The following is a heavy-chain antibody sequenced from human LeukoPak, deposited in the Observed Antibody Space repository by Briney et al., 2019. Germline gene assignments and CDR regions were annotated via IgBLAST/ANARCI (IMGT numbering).Heavy chain of an antibody. V-gene: IGHV4-4*02. D-gene: IGHD2-8*01. J-gene: IGHJ3*01. CDR2: VYRSGGT. Sequence: PSETLSLTCAVSGDSISDKYWWRRVRQFPDKGLEWIGEVYRSGGTSYNPSLKSRVTVSIDYSKNQFSLNLRSVTAADTAVYYCGRHANGDSSAAFDLWGQGTMVFVSS. CDR3: GRHANGDSSAAFDL. CDR1: GDSISDKYW.